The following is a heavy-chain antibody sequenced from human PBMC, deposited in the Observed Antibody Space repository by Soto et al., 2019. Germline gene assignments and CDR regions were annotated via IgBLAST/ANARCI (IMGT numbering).Heavy chain of an antibody. CDR3: VKARAVAGPYYFDY. V-gene: IGHV3-64D*06. D-gene: IGHD6-19*01. CDR2: ISSNGGST. J-gene: IGHJ4*02. Sequence: PWGSLRLSCSASGFTFSSYAMHWWRQAQGKGLEYVSAISSNGGSTYYADSVKGRFTISRDNSKNTLYLQMSSLRAEDTAVYYCVKARAVAGPYYFDYWGQGTLVTVSS. CDR1: GFTFSSYA.